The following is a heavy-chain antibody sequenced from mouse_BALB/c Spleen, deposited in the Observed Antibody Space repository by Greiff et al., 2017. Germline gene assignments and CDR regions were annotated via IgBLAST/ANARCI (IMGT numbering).Heavy chain of an antibody. D-gene: IGHD1-1*01. Sequence: DVKLQESGPGLVKPSQSLSLTCTVTGYSITSDYAWNWIRQFPGNKLEWMGYISYSGSTSYNPSLKSRISITRDTSKNQFFLQLNSVTTEDTATYYCARSPYGSSYWYFDVWGAGTTVTVSS. CDR3: ARSPYGSSYWYFDV. V-gene: IGHV3-2*02. CDR1: GYSITSDYA. J-gene: IGHJ1*01. CDR2: ISYSGST.